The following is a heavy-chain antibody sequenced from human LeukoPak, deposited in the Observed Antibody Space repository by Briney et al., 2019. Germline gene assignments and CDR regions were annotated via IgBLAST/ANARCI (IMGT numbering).Heavy chain of an antibody. J-gene: IGHJ5*02. CDR2: IYYSGTT. CDR3: ARDRVVGATTWFDP. CDR1: DGSISSYY. Sequence: SETLSLTCTVSDGSISSYYWSWIRQPPGKGLEWIGYIYYSGTTNYNPSLKSRLTISVDNSKNQFSLKLSSVTAADTAIDYCARDRVVGATTWFDPWGQGTLVTVSS. D-gene: IGHD1-26*01. V-gene: IGHV4-59*01.